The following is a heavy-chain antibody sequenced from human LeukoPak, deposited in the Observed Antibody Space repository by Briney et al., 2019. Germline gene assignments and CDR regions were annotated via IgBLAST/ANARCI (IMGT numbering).Heavy chain of an antibody. CDR3: ARAVRGVIMGYNWFDP. D-gene: IGHD3-10*01. CDR2: IYYSGST. CDR1: GGSISSGDYY. Sequence: SQTLSLTCTVSGGSISSGDYYWSWIRQPPGTGLEWIGYIYYSGSTYYNPSLKSRVTISVDTSKNQFSLKLSSVTAADTAVYYCARAVRGVIMGYNWFDPWGQGTLVIVSS. J-gene: IGHJ5*02. V-gene: IGHV4-30-4*08.